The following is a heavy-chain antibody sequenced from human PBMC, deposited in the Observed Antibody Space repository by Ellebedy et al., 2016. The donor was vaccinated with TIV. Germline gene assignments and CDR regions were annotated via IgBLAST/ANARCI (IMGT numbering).Heavy chain of an antibody. D-gene: IGHD3-3*01. CDR1: GFTVSNNY. CDR2: IYTGGST. V-gene: IGHV3-66*01. Sequence: PGGSLRLSCAASGFTVSNNYMSWVRQAPGKGMEWVSVIYTGGSTYYAESVKGRFSISRDESKNTLYLQMNSLRAEDTAVYYCAREPLRILEWSQRDYHYYGMDVWGQGTTVTVSS. CDR3: AREPLRILEWSQRDYHYYGMDV. J-gene: IGHJ6*02.